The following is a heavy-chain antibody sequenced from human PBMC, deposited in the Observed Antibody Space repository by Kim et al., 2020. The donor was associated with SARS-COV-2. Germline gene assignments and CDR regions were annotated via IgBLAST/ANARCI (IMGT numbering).Heavy chain of an antibody. J-gene: IGHJ5*02. Sequence: GGSLRLSCAASGFTFNNYGMHWVRQAPGKGLEWVAVISYDGRIKYYGDSVKGRFTISRDNSQNTLYLQMNSLRAEDTAVYHCAKDRRDCSVDVTTCFEFPLRNCFDPGGQGTLVTVSS. CDR2: ISYDGRIK. CDR3: AKDRRDCSVDVTTCFEFPLRNCFDP. CDR1: GFTFNNYG. V-gene: IGHV3-30*18. D-gene: IGHD2-2*01.